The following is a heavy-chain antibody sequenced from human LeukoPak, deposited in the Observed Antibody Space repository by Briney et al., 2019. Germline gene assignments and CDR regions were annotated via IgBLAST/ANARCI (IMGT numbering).Heavy chain of an antibody. CDR2: IYTSGSI. Sequence: SETLSLTCTVYGSSISSYYWSWIRQPAGKGLEWIGRIYTSGSINYNPSLKSRVTISVDKSNNQFSLKLSSVTAADTAVYYCARETGPYYSYYMDVWGKGTTVTVSS. V-gene: IGHV4-4*07. CDR1: GSSISSYY. D-gene: IGHD4-11*01. J-gene: IGHJ6*03. CDR3: ARETGPYYSYYMDV.